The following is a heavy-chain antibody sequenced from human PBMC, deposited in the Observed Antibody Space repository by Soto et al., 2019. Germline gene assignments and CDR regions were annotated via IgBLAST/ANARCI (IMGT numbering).Heavy chain of an antibody. CDR3: ARDDAVGLFDY. J-gene: IGHJ4*02. CDR2: INPYNGNT. CDR1: GYTFTSYG. Sequence: ASVKVSCKASGYTFTSYGISWVRQAPGQGLEWMGWINPYNGNTKYAQKLQGRVTMTTDTSTSTAYMELRSLRSDDTAVYYCARDDAVGLFDYWGEGTLGTVSS. D-gene: IGHD6-19*01. V-gene: IGHV1-18*01.